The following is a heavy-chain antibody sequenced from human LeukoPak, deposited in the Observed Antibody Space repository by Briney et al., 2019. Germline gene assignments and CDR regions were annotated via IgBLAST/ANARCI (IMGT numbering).Heavy chain of an antibody. Sequence: SETLSLTCTVSGGSISSYYWSWIRQPAGKGLEWIGRIYTSGSTNYNPSLKSRVTMSVDTSKNQFSLKLSSVTAADTAVYYCARVYSSSWSLNWFDPWGQGTLVTVSS. CDR3: ARVYSSSWSLNWFDP. CDR2: IYTSGST. J-gene: IGHJ5*02. V-gene: IGHV4-4*07. CDR1: GGSISSYY. D-gene: IGHD6-13*01.